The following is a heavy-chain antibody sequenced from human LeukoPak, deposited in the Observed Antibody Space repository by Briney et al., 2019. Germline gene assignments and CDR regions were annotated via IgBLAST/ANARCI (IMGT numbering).Heavy chain of an antibody. V-gene: IGHV4-59*11. CDR1: GGSMSHH. J-gene: IGHJ4*02. CDR2: ISHTAST. CDR3: ARGSVTPDAGY. Sequence: SETLSLTCTVSGGSMSHHWSWIRQSPGKGLEWIGYISHTASTNYNPSLKSRVTLSIDTSKSQLSLQLTSVTAADTAVYYCARGSVTPDAGYWGPGTLVTVSS. D-gene: IGHD4-17*01.